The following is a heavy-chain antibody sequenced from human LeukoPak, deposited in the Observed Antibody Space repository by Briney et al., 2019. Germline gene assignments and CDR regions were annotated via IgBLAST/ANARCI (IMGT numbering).Heavy chain of an antibody. Sequence: PGGSLRLSCAASGFAVSSNCMSWVRQAPGKGLEWVSVIYSGGSTYCADSVKGRFTISRDNSKNTLYLQMNSLRAEDTAVYYCARESYNSGIDYWGQGTLVTVSS. CDR3: ARESYNSGIDY. V-gene: IGHV3-53*01. CDR2: IYSGGST. CDR1: GFAVSSNC. D-gene: IGHD6-19*01. J-gene: IGHJ4*02.